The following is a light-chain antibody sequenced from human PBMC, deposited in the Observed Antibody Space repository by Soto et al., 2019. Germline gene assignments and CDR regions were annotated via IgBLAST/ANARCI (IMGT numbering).Light chain of an antibody. CDR2: AAS. V-gene: IGKV1-39*01. J-gene: IGKJ5*01. CDR3: QQSYTTASIT. Sequence: DIQMTQSPSSLSASVGDRVTITCRASQSISRNLNWYQHKPGKAPKLLIYAASSLQNGVPSRFSGGGSGTEVTLSISSLQPEDFGTYYWQQSYTTASITFGQGTRLEI. CDR1: QSISRN.